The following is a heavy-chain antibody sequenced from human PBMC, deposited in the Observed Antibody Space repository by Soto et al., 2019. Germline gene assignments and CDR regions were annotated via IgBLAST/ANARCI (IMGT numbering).Heavy chain of an antibody. CDR2: IYYSGST. CDR3: ARRRGYCSGGSCYNWFDP. CDR1: GGSISSYY. D-gene: IGHD2-15*01. Sequence: SETLSLTCTVSGGSISSYYWSWIRQPPGKGLEWIGYIYYSGSTNYNPSLKSRVTISVDTSKNQFSLKLSSVTAADTAVYYCARRRGYCSGGSCYNWFDPWGQGTLVTSPQ. J-gene: IGHJ5*02. V-gene: IGHV4-59*01.